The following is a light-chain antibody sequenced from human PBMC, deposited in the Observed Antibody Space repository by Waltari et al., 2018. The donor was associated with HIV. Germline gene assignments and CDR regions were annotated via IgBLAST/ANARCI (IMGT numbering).Light chain of an antibody. J-gene: IGKJ3*01. CDR3: QQHNTYPLT. V-gene: IGKV1-9*01. CDR1: QGIRNY. CDR2: AAS. Sequence: DILLTQSPPFLSASVGDRVTISCRASQGIRNYLACFQQKPGRAPKLLIFAASTLQSGVPSRFSGSGSGTQFTLTISSLQPEDFATYYCQQHNTYPLTFGPGT.